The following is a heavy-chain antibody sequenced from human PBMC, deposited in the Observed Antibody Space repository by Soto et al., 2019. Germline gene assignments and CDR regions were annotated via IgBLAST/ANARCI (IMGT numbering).Heavy chain of an antibody. V-gene: IGHV3-23*01. Sequence: GGSLRLSCTASGFTFSHYAMSWVRQVPGKGLEWVSGITYTGETYYFDAVRGRCTISRDNSKNTMHLQMNRVGAKDTAVYYYANAEGMARIPPIAFDIWGQGTLVTVSS. J-gene: IGHJ3*02. CDR3: ANAEGMARIPPIAFDI. CDR2: ITYTGET. D-gene: IGHD5-12*01. CDR1: GFTFSHYA.